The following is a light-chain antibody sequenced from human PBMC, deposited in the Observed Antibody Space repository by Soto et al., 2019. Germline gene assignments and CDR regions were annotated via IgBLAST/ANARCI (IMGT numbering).Light chain of an antibody. CDR2: GAS. CDR3: QQYGGSAPWT. CDR1: QTVNNNY. Sequence: EIVLTQPPGPLSVSPGDRVTLSCRASQTVNNNYLAWYQQKPGQAPRLLIYGASTPATGTPARFSGSGSGTHFKLTVSRLEPEDFAVYYCQQYGGSAPWTFGPGTKVDMK. J-gene: IGKJ1*01. V-gene: IGKV3-20*01.